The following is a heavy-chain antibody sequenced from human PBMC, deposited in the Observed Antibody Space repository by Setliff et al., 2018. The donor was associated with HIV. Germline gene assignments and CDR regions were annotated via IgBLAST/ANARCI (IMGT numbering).Heavy chain of an antibody. V-gene: IGHV3-48*01. J-gene: IGHJ3*01. Sequence: QPGGSLRLSCVGSGFTFSTYSTSWVRQVPGKGLEWIAYIYTSSSTIHYGDSVKGRFTISRDNAKNSVYLQMNSLRAEDTAVYYCARREYNYVPRAFDLWGQGTMVTVSS. D-gene: IGHD5-18*01. CDR2: IYTSSSTI. CDR3: ARREYNYVPRAFDL. CDR1: GFTFSTYS.